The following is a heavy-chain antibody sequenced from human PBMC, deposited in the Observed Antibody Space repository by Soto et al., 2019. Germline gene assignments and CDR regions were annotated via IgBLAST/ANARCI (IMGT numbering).Heavy chain of an antibody. CDR3: ARDYVAGNDYYYYGMDV. CDR1: GYTFTRYY. D-gene: IGHD6-19*01. J-gene: IGHJ6*02. Sequence: ASVKVSCKASGYTFTRYYMHWVRQAPGQGLEWMGIINPSGGSTSYAQKFQGRVTMTRDTSTSTVYMELSSLRSEDTAVYYCARDYVAGNDYYYYGMDVWGQGTTVTVSS. V-gene: IGHV1-46*01. CDR2: INPSGGST.